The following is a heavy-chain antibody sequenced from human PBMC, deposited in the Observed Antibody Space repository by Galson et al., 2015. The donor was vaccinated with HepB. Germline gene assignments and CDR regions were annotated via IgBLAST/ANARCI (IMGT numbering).Heavy chain of an antibody. V-gene: IGHV2-70*04. CDR2: IDWDDDE. CDR3: ARTYYSYGMDV. J-gene: IGHJ6*02. Sequence: PALVKPTQTLTLTCTFSGFSLTTSGMRVSWIRQPPGKALEWLARIDWDDDEYYSTSLKTRLTISKDTSKNQVVLTMTNMDPVDTATYYCARTYYSYGMDVWGQGTTVTVSS. CDR1: GFSLTTSGMR.